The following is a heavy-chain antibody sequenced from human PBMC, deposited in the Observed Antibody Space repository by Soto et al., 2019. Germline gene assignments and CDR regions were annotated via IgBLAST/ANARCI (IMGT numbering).Heavy chain of an antibody. D-gene: IGHD3-10*01. CDR1: GGTFSNYG. J-gene: IGHJ4*02. Sequence: QVQLVQSGAEVKRPGSSVKVSCKASGGTFSNYGISWVRQAPGQGLEWLGGFIPIFPAPHDAQKFGGRVTITADEYKGTAYMALSRLRSDDTAVYYCARSPYGSGTFVANGWGRGTLVIVSS. V-gene: IGHV1-69*01. CDR2: FIPIFPAP. CDR3: ARSPYGSGTFVANG.